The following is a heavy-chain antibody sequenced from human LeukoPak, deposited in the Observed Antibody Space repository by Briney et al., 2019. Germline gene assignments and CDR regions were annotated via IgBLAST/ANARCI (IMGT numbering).Heavy chain of an antibody. Sequence: GGSLRLSCAASGFTFSSYGMHWVRQAPGKGLEWVAVISYDGSNIYYADSVKGRFTISRDNPKNTLYLQMNSLRAEDTAVYYCAKDPGLAVRGVIHYYYYYGMDVWGQGTTVTVSS. CDR2: ISYDGSNI. J-gene: IGHJ6*02. CDR1: GFTFSSYG. V-gene: IGHV3-30*18. D-gene: IGHD3-10*01. CDR3: AKDPGLAVRGVIHYYYYYGMDV.